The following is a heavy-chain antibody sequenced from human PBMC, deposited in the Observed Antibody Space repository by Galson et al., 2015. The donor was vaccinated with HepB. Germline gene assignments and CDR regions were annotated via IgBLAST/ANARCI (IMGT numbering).Heavy chain of an antibody. Sequence: SCKASGGTFSSYAINWVRQAPGQGLEWMGGIIPIFGTANYAQKFQGRVTITADKSTSTAYMELSSLRSEDTAVYYCARGYYDSSGLFDYWGLGTLVTVSS. CDR3: ARGYYDSSGLFDY. CDR2: IIPIFGTA. V-gene: IGHV1-69*06. CDR1: GGTFSSYA. D-gene: IGHD3-22*01. J-gene: IGHJ4*02.